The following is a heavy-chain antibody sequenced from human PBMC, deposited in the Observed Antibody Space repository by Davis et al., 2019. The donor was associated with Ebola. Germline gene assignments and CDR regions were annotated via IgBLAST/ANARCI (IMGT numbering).Heavy chain of an antibody. CDR1: GDSVSSDTAT. CDR3: VRREGHNARYDL. J-gene: IGHJ2*01. V-gene: IGHV6-1*01. Sequence: HSQTLSLTCAISGDSVSSDTATWDWIRQSPSRGLEWLGRIYYRSRWTFDYAISVRSRIAINPDTSKKQFYLHLKSVTPEDTAVYYCVRREGHNARYDLWGRGTLVTVSS. D-gene: IGHD1-1*01. CDR2: IYYRSRWTF.